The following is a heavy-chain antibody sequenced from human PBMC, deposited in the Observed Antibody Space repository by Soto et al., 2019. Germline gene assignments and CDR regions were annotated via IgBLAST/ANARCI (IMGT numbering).Heavy chain of an antibody. J-gene: IGHJ4*02. D-gene: IGHD3-3*01. Sequence: ASVKVSCTVSGYTLTELSMHWVRQAPGKGLEWMGGFDPEDGETIYAQKFQGRVTMTEDTSTDTAYMELSSLRSEDTAVYYCATNFRFLEWSPDYWGQGTLVTVSS. CDR1: GYTLTELS. CDR3: ATNFRFLEWSPDY. V-gene: IGHV1-24*01. CDR2: FDPEDGET.